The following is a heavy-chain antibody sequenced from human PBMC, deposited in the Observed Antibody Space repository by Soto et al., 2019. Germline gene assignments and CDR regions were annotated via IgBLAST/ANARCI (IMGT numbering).Heavy chain of an antibody. J-gene: IGHJ4*02. V-gene: IGHV4-30-4*01. CDR1: VGSISSGDYY. Sequence: TLSLTCTVSVGSISSGDYYWSWIRQPPGKGLEWIGYIYYSGSTYYNPSLKSRVTISVDTSKNQFSLKLSSVTAADTAVYYCARARGVPTGLDYWGQGTLVTVS. D-gene: IGHD1-26*01. CDR2: IYYSGST. CDR3: ARARGVPTGLDY.